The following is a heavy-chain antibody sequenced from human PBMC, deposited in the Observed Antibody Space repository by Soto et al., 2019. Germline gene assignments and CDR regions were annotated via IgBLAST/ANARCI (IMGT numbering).Heavy chain of an antibody. Sequence: SETLSLTCTVSGGPVSSGSYYWSWIRQHPGKGLEWIGYIYYSGSTYYNPSLKSRVTISVDTSKDQFSLKLSSVTAADTAVYYCARLHSSGWYYFDYWGQGTLVTVSS. CDR2: IYYSGST. V-gene: IGHV4-31*03. J-gene: IGHJ4*02. CDR3: ARLHSSGWYYFDY. CDR1: GGPVSSGSYY. D-gene: IGHD6-19*01.